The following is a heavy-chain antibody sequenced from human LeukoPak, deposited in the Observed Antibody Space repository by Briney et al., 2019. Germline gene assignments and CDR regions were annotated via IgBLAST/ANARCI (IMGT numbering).Heavy chain of an antibody. D-gene: IGHD1-26*01. CDR3: ARAGSYGIDAFDI. CDR1: GFTFSSYA. Sequence: GGSLRLSCAASGFTFSSYAMHWVRQAPGKGLEWVAVISYDGSNKYYADSVKGRFTISRDNSKNTLYLQMNSLRAEDTAVYYCARAGSYGIDAFDIWGQGTMVTVSS. J-gene: IGHJ3*02. CDR2: ISYDGSNK. V-gene: IGHV3-30-3*01.